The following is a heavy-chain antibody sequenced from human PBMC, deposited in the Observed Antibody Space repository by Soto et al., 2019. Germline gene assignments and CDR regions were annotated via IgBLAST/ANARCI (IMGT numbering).Heavy chain of an antibody. V-gene: IGHV4-31*03. Sequence: SETLSLTCTVSGGSISSGGYYWSWIRQHPGKGLEWIGYIYYSGSTYDNPSLKSRVTISVDTSKNQFSLKLSSVTAADTAVYYCARRGQLSDYYYYYGMDVWGQGTTVTVSS. CDR1: GGSISSGGYY. CDR3: ARRGQLSDYYYYYGMDV. CDR2: IYYSGST. J-gene: IGHJ6*02. D-gene: IGHD6-6*01.